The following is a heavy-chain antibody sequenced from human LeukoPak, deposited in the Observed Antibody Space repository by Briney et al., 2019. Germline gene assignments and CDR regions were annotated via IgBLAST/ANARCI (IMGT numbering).Heavy chain of an antibody. J-gene: IGHJ4*02. D-gene: IGHD3-9*01. CDR2: IIPMFGTA. CDR3: ARGGILTGYNDY. Sequence: SVKVSCKASGGTFSSYAISWVRQAPGQGLEWMGGIIPMFGTANYAQKFQGRVTITADKSTSTAYMELSSLRSEDTAVYYCARGGILTGYNDYWGQGTLVTVSS. V-gene: IGHV1-69*06. CDR1: GGTFSSYA.